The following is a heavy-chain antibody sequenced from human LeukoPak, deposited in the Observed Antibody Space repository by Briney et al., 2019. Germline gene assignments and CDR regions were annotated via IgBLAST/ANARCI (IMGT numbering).Heavy chain of an antibody. CDR3: PRLQGGYIYGDFDY. Sequence: GASVKVSCKASGGAFSSYAISWERQAPRQGLEWMGGIIPIFGTANYAQKFQGRVTITADESTSTAYMELSRLSPEDTALYYCPRLQGGYIYGDFDYGGQVPLVTVSS. V-gene: IGHV1-69*13. D-gene: IGHD5-18*01. CDR1: GGAFSSYA. J-gene: IGHJ4*02. CDR2: IIPIFGTA.